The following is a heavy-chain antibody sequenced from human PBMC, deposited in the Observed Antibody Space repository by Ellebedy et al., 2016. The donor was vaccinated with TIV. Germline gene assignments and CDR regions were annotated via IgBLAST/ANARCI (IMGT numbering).Heavy chain of an antibody. J-gene: IGHJ4*02. CDR2: IKQDGSEK. V-gene: IGHV3-7*01. CDR1: GIPLSSYW. CDR3: ARVYDSIDY. D-gene: IGHD3-22*01. Sequence: ESLKISCAASGIPLSSYWMRWVRQAPGKWLEWVANIKQDGSEKYYVDSVKGRFTISRDNAKNSLYLQMNSLRAEDTVVYYCARVYDSIDYWGQGTLVTVSS.